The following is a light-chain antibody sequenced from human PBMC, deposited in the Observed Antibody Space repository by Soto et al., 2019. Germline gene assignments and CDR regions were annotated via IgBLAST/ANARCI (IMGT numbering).Light chain of an antibody. CDR1: QSVSSGY. J-gene: IGKJ4*01. V-gene: IGKV3D-20*02. CDR3: EGRSNWAVT. CDR2: GAS. Sequence: ETVWTQSSGTIALSPGGGTTLSCMASQSVSSGYLAWYQQKAGQAPRLLIYGASSRATGIPDSFRGSGSGAVFLLSLRSLEPDVSALYFYEGRSNWAVTVGQGAKVEIK.